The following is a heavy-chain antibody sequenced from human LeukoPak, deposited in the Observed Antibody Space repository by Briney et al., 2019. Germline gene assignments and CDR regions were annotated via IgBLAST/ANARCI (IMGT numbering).Heavy chain of an antibody. CDR1: GGTFSSHT. D-gene: IGHD3-10*01. CDR3: AREPPVRGGFNWFDP. CDR2: IIPILGIR. Sequence: TVKVSCKASGGTFSSHTISWVRQAPGQGLEWMGNIIPILGIRNYAQKFQGRVTITADRSTSTAYMDLSSLRSQDRAVYYCAREPPVRGGFNWFDPWGQGTLVTVSS. V-gene: IGHV1-69*04. J-gene: IGHJ5*02.